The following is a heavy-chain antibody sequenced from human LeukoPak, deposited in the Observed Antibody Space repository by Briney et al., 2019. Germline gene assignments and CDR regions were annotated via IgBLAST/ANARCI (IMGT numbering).Heavy chain of an antibody. D-gene: IGHD6-19*01. V-gene: IGHV3-23*01. J-gene: IGHJ4*02. Sequence: AGGSLRLSCAASGFTFSTYAMSWVRQAPGKGLEWVSAISDSGAETYYADSVKGRFTISRDNSKNTLYLQMNSLRAEDTAVYYCARKVAAPDYWGQGTLVTVSS. CDR3: ARKVAAPDY. CDR2: ISDSGAET. CDR1: GFTFSTYA.